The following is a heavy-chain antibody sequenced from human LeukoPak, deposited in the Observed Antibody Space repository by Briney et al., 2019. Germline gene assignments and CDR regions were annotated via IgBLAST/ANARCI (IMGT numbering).Heavy chain of an antibody. CDR1: GDSINNYY. CDR3: ARYGAAGYYLDY. J-gene: IGHJ4*02. D-gene: IGHD2-2*03. CDR2: IYYTGRT. Sequence: SETLSLTCSVSGDSINNYYWSWIRQPPGKGLEYIGFIYYTGRTNYDSALKSRVTISVDTSKNQFSLNLNSVTAADTAVYYCARYGAAGYYLDYWGQGILVTVSS. V-gene: IGHV4-59*01.